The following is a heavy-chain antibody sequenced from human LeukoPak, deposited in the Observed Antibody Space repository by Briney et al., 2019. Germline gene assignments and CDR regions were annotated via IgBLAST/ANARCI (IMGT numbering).Heavy chain of an antibody. J-gene: IGHJ6*02. Sequence: GRSLRLSCAASGFTFSNYMMHWVRQAPGKGLVWVSRIKSDGITVTYADSVKGRFTISRDNSKNTLYLQMNSLRAEDTAVYYCARVKTVPPYYYYGMDVWGQGTTVTVSS. CDR3: ARVKTVPPYYYYGMDV. D-gene: IGHD2-2*01. V-gene: IGHV3-74*01. CDR1: GFTFSNYM. CDR2: IKSDGITV.